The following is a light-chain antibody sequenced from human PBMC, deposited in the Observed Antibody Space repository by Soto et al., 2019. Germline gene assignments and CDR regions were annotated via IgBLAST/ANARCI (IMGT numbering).Light chain of an antibody. CDR3: LQDYNYPHT. Sequence: AIQMTQSPSSLSASIGDRVTITCRASQGIRNDLGWYQQKPGKAPKVLIYASSKLHSGVPSRFSGSGSGTDFTLTISSLQPEDFATYYCLQDYNYPHTFGPGTKVDIK. J-gene: IGKJ3*01. CDR2: ASS. CDR1: QGIRND. V-gene: IGKV1-6*01.